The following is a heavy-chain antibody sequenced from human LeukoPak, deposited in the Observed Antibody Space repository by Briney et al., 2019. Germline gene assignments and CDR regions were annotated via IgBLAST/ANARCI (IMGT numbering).Heavy chain of an antibody. CDR1: GFTFDDYA. Sequence: GRSLRLSCAASGFTFDDYAMHWVRQAPGKGLEWVSGISWNSGSIGYADSVKGRFTISRDNAENSLYLQMNSLRAEDTALYYCAKAAPGTRWELPDYFDYWGQGTLVTVSS. V-gene: IGHV3-9*01. CDR2: ISWNSGSI. CDR3: AKAAPGTRWELPDYFDY. D-gene: IGHD1-26*01. J-gene: IGHJ4*02.